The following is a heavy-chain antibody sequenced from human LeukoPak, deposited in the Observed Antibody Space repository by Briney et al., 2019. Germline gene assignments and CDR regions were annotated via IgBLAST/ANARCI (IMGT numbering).Heavy chain of an antibody. V-gene: IGHV3-11*04. Sequence: GGSLRLSCAASGFTFNDYYMTWIRQAPGKGLEWVSYISSFGSTIYYADSVKGRFTISRDNGKKSLYLQMNSLRAEDTAVYYCARDRTYDSGTYYLPDAFDIWGQGTTVTVSS. CDR3: ARDRTYDSGTYYLPDAFDI. CDR2: ISSFGSTI. J-gene: IGHJ3*02. CDR1: GFTFNDYY. D-gene: IGHD3-22*01.